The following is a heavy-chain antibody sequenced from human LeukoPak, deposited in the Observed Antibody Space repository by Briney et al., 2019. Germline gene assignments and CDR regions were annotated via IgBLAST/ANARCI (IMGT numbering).Heavy chain of an antibody. Sequence: GGSLRLSCAASGFTFSTYSMNWVRQAPGKGLEWVSSISSSSSYIYYADSVKGRFTISRDNAKNSVYLRMNSLRAEDTAVYYCARDEAQQLVFLGEELFDYWGQGTLVTVSS. D-gene: IGHD6-13*01. CDR1: GFTFSTYS. V-gene: IGHV3-21*01. CDR2: ISSSSSYI. CDR3: ARDEAQQLVFLGEELFDY. J-gene: IGHJ4*02.